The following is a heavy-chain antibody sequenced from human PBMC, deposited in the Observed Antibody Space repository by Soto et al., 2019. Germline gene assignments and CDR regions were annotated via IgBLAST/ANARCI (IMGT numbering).Heavy chain of an antibody. J-gene: IGHJ6*02. V-gene: IGHV3-23*01. CDR3: AKMASIVVVPAADYQWAYYYYGMDV. Sequence: GGSLRLSCAASGFTFSSYAMSWVRQAPGKGLEWVSAISGSGGSTYYADSVKGRFTISRANSKNTLYLQMTSLRAEDTAVYYCAKMASIVVVPAADYQWAYYYYGMDVWGQGTTVTVSS. CDR1: GFTFSSYA. D-gene: IGHD2-2*01. CDR2: ISGSGGST.